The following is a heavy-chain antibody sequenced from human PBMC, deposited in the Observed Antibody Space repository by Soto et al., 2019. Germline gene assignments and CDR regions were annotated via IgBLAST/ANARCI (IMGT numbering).Heavy chain of an antibody. CDR1: GFTFDDYA. D-gene: IGHD4-17*01. CDR2: ISWDGSRA. J-gene: IGHJ4*02. V-gene: IGHV3-9*01. CDR3: VKDIGGPDYGDYGFDS. Sequence: EVLLVESGGALVQPGRSLRLSCAASGFTFDDYAMHWVRQPPGKGLEWVSGISWDGSRAGYAASVKGRFTISRDNARNSLYLQINILRPEDTALYYCVKDIGGPDYGDYGFDSWGQGTLITVSS.